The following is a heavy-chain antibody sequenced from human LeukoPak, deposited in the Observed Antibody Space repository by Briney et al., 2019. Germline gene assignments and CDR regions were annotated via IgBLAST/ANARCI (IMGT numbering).Heavy chain of an antibody. CDR3: ARGMGLLWFGELTWFDP. CDR1: GGSISSYY. D-gene: IGHD3-10*01. Sequence: SETLSLTCTVSGGSISSYYWSWIRQPPGKGLEWIGYIYYSGSTNYNPSLKSRVTISVDTSKNQFSLKLSSVTAADTAVYYCARGMGLLWFGELTWFDPWGQGTLVTVSS. CDR2: IYYSGST. J-gene: IGHJ5*02. V-gene: IGHV4-59*01.